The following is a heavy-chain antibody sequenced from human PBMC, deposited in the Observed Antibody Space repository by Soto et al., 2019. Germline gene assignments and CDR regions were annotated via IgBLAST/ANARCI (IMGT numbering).Heavy chain of an antibody. CDR1: GFIFGGSC. CDR2: ISSTSSYT. D-gene: IGHD3-22*01. J-gene: IGHJ5*02. CDR3: ARHPNSSGYGWFDP. Sequence: PGGSLRLSCAASGFIFGGSCMSWIRQAPGKGLEWVAYISSTSSYTDYADSVKGRFTISRDNAKNSLYLQMNSLRAEDTAVYYCARHPNSSGYGWFDPWGQGTLVTVSS. V-gene: IGHV3-11*03.